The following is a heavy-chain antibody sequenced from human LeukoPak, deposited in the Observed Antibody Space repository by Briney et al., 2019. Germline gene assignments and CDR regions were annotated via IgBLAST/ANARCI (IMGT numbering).Heavy chain of an antibody. D-gene: IGHD7-27*01. Sequence: GGSLRPSCAASGFTFDDYAMHWVRQAPGKGLEWVSGISWNSGSIGYADSVKGRFTISRDNAKNSLYLQMNSLRAEDTAVYYCATLPGGWGSSLWGQGTLVTVSS. J-gene: IGHJ4*02. V-gene: IGHV3-9*01. CDR2: ISWNSGSI. CDR3: ATLPGGWGSSL. CDR1: GFTFDDYA.